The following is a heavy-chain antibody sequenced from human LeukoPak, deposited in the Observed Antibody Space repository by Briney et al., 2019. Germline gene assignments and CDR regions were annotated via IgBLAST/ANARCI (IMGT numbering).Heavy chain of an antibody. D-gene: IGHD3-10*01. V-gene: IGHV4-30-4*08. J-gene: IGHJ5*02. CDR2: TYYSGNT. Sequence: PSQTLSLTCTVSGGSISSGDYYWTWIRQPPGKGLEWIGYTYYSGNTYYNPSLKSRVTISVDTSKNQFSLQLSSVTAADTAVYYCARSYGSGSYWFDPWGQGALVTVSS. CDR1: GGSISSGDYY. CDR3: ARSYGSGSYWFDP.